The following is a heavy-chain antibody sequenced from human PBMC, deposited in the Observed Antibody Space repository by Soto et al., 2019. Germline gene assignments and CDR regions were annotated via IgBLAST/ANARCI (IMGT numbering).Heavy chain of an antibody. CDR1: GFTFSSYG. V-gene: IGHV3-33*01. CDR3: ARVLYVQLWLSPAYGMDV. D-gene: IGHD5-18*01. Sequence: GGSLRLSCAASGFTFSSYGMHWVRQAPGKGLEWVAVIWYDGSNKYYADSVKGRFTISRDNSKNTLYLQMNSLRAEDTAVYYCARVLYVQLWLSPAYGMDVWGQGTTVTVSS. CDR2: IWYDGSNK. J-gene: IGHJ6*02.